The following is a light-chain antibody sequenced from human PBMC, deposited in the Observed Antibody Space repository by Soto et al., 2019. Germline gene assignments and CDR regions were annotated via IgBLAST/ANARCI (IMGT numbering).Light chain of an antibody. CDR1: QGISND. J-gene: IGKJ4*01. CDR2: AAS. Sequence: DIQMTQSPSSLSAGLGDSVASNCRASQGISNDLGWYQQKPGKAPKRLISAASSLQTGVPSRLSGGGSGTEFTLTISSLQPEDFATYYCLQPNSFPLTFGGGTKVDIK. V-gene: IGKV1-17*01. CDR3: LQPNSFPLT.